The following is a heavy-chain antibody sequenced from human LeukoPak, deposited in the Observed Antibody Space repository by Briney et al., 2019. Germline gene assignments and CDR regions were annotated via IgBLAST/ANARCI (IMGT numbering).Heavy chain of an antibody. J-gene: IGHJ5*02. CDR2: IYYSGST. D-gene: IGHD3-10*01. Sequence: PSQTLSLTCPVSGGSISSYYWSSIRQHPGKGLEWIGYIYYSGSTTYNPSLKSRVTISVATSKNQFSLKLSSVTAADTAVYYCAAYGSGSYYWWFDPWGQGTLVTVSS. CDR1: GGSISSYY. CDR3: AAYGSGSYYWWFDP. V-gene: IGHV4-59*08.